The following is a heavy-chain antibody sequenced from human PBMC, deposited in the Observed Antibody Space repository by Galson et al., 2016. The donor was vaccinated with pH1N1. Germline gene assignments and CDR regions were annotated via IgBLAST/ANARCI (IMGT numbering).Heavy chain of an antibody. CDR1: GYTFTDFY. J-gene: IGHJ5*02. CDR3: ARWDYGDYVGWFDP. CDR2: IIPIFGTA. D-gene: IGHD4-17*01. Sequence: SVKVSCKVSGYTFTDFYIHWVRQAPGQGLEWMGRIIPIFGTANYAQKFQGRVTITADESTSTAYMELSSLRSEDTAVYYCARWDYGDYVGWFDPWGQGTLVTVSS. V-gene: IGHV1-69*13.